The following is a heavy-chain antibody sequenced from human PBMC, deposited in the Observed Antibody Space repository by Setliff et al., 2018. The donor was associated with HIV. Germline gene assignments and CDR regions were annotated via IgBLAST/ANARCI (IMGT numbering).Heavy chain of an antibody. J-gene: IGHJ4*02. CDR3: ARQKKYRATKTGDFDS. Sequence: KPSETLSLTCTVSGGSINVNTYSWGWVRQSPGKGLDYIGTIYYGGGTYYNPSLESRVTISADTSQNQFSLRLTSVTAADTAVYYCARQKKYRATKTGDFDSWGQGTLVTVSS. CDR1: GGSINVNTYS. CDR2: IYYGGGT. D-gene: IGHD7-27*01. V-gene: IGHV4-39*01.